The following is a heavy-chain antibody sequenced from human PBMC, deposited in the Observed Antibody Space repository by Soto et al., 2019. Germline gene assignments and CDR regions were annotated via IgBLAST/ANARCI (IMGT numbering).Heavy chain of an antibody. CDR2: IYYSGST. CDR1: GGSISSGGYY. J-gene: IGHJ3*02. Sequence: PSETLSLTCTVSGGSISSGGYYWSWIRQHPGKGLEWIGYIYYSGSTYYNPSLKSRVTISVDTSKNQFSLKLSSVTAADTAVYYCARGVGIVEGAFDIWGQGTMVTVS. V-gene: IGHV4-31*03. D-gene: IGHD3-22*01. CDR3: ARGVGIVEGAFDI.